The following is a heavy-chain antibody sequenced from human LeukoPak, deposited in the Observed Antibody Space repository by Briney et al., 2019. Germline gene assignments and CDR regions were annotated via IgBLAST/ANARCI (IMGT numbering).Heavy chain of an antibody. CDR3: AKAREGVVVPAAISY. V-gene: IGHV3-23*01. J-gene: IGHJ4*02. Sequence: PGGSLRLSCAASGFTFSSYAMSWVRQAPGKGLEWVSAISGSGGSTYYADSVKGRFTISRDNSKNTLYLQMNSLRAEDTAVYYCAKAREGVVVPAAISYWGQGTLVTVSS. D-gene: IGHD2-2*01. CDR1: GFTFSSYA. CDR2: ISGSGGST.